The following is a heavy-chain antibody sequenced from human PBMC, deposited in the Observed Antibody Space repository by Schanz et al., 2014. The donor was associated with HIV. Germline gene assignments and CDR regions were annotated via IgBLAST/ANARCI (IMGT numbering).Heavy chain of an antibody. CDR3: ARENHQPTGTHEVGKPQYRSGLDV. Sequence: QVQLQDSGPGLVKPSQTLSLTCNVSGASISSGGFYWSWIRQRPGKGLEWIAYIYYSGSTYYNPSLQSRTTISLDTSKTRFSLRLNSVTAADTAVYYCARENHQPTGTHEVGKPQYRSGLDVWGQGTTVTVSS. J-gene: IGHJ6*02. V-gene: IGHV4-31*03. D-gene: IGHD1-1*01. CDR1: GASISSGGFY. CDR2: IYYSGST.